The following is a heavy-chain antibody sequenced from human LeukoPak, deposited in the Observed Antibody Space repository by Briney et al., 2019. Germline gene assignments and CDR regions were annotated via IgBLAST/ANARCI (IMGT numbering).Heavy chain of an antibody. Sequence: ASVKVSCKASGYTFTSYGISWVRQAPGQGLEWMGWISAYNGNTNYAQKLQGRVTMTTDTSTSTVYMELSSLRSEDTAVYYRARDREVTTVTKGLFRYWGQGTLVTVSS. CDR1: GYTFTSYG. D-gene: IGHD4-11*01. J-gene: IGHJ4*02. V-gene: IGHV1-18*01. CDR3: ARDREVTTVTKGLFRY. CDR2: ISAYNGNT.